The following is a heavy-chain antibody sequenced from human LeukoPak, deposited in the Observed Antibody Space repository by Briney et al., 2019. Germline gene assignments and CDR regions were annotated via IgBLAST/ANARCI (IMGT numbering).Heavy chain of an antibody. Sequence: PSETLSLTCTVSGGSISSGSYYWGWIRQPAGKGLEWIGRIYTSGSTNYNPSLKSRVTISVDTSKNQFSLKLSSVTAADTAVYYCAREGIVGATAFDYWGQGTLVTVSS. CDR3: AREGIVGATAFDY. CDR2: IYTSGST. D-gene: IGHD1-26*01. V-gene: IGHV4-61*02. J-gene: IGHJ4*02. CDR1: GGSISSGSYY.